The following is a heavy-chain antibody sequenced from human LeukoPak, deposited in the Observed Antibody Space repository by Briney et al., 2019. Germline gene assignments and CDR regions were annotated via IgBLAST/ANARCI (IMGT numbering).Heavy chain of an antibody. CDR3: ARASKKVATKRPQSYYFDY. Sequence: ASVKVSCKASGYTFTSYDINWVRQATGQGLEWMGWMNPNSGNTGYAQKFQGRVTMTRNTSISTAYMELSSLRSEDTAVYYCARASKKVATKRPQSYYFDYWGQGTLVTVSS. CDR1: GYTFTSYD. J-gene: IGHJ4*02. V-gene: IGHV1-8*01. CDR2: MNPNSGNT. D-gene: IGHD5-12*01.